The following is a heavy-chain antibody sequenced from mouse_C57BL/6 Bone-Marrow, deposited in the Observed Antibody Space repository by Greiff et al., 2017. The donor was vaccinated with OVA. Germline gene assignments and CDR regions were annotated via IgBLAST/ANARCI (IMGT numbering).Heavy chain of an antibody. D-gene: IGHD1-1*01. CDR2: IDPSDSYT. V-gene: IGHV1-69*01. CDR3: ATDIYGSIFYAMDY. Sequence: VQLQQPGAELVMPGASVKLSCKASGYTFTSYWMHWVKQRPGQGLEWIGEIDPSDSYTNYNQKFKGKSTLTVDKSSSTAYMQLSSLTSEDSAVYYCATDIYGSIFYAMDYWGQETSVTVSS. J-gene: IGHJ4*01. CDR1: GYTFTSYW.